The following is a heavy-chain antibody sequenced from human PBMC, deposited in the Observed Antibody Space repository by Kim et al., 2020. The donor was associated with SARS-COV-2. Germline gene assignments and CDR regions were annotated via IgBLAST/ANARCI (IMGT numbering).Heavy chain of an antibody. CDR3: ARPGHEWLDHYYYYGMDV. J-gene: IGHJ6*02. CDR1: GYTFTSYY. D-gene: IGHD6-19*01. Sequence: ASVKVSCKASGYTFTSYYMHWVRQAPGQGLEWMGIINPSGGSTSYAQKFQGRVTMTRDTSTSTVYMELSSLRSEDTVVYYCARPGHEWLDHYYYYGMDVWGQGTTVTVSS. CDR2: INPSGGST. V-gene: IGHV1-46*01.